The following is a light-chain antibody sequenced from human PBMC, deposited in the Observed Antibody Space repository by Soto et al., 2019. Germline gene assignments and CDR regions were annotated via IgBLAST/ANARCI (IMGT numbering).Light chain of an antibody. V-gene: IGKV1-33*01. CDR2: DAS. CDR3: QQYDNLPPYT. Sequence: DIQMTHPSSLSASVGDRVTITCQASQDISNYLNWYQQKPGKAPKLLIYDASNLETGVPSRFSGSGSGTDFTFTISNLQPEDIATYYCQQYDNLPPYTFGQGTKLEIK. J-gene: IGKJ2*01. CDR1: QDISNY.